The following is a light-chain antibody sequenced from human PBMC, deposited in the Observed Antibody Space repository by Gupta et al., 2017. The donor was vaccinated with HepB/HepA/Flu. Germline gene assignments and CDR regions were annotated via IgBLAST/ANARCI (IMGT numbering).Light chain of an antibody. CDR3: SSWDDSLSGII. CDR1: SSNIASNT. Sequence: SVLTLPPSASEIPGQRLTTSCSGRSSNIASNTVTWYQQLPGTAPKPLIYINNQRPSGVPARFSGSKSGTSASLAISGLQSEDEADYYCSSWDDSLSGIIFGGGTKVTVL. V-gene: IGLV1-44*01. CDR2: INN. J-gene: IGLJ2*01.